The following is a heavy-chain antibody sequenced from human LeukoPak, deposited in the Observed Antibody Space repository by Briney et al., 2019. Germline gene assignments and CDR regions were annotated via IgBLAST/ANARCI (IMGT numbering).Heavy chain of an antibody. D-gene: IGHD2/OR15-2a*01. Sequence: ASVKVSCKVSGYTLTELSMHWVRQAPGQGLEWMGWINPNSGGTNYAQKFQGRVTMTRDTSISTAYMELSRLRSDDTAVYYCARDGQASMEHGDYWGQGTLVTVSS. CDR3: ARDGQASMEHGDY. J-gene: IGHJ4*02. CDR2: INPNSGGT. CDR1: GYTLTELS. V-gene: IGHV1-2*02.